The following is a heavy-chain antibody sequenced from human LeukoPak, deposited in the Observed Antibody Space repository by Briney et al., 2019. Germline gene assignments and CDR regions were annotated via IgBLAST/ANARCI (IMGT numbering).Heavy chain of an antibody. Sequence: HAGGSLRLSCAASGFTFSSYAMSWVRQAPGKGLEWVSAISGSGGSTYYADSVKGRFTISRDNSKNTLYLQMNSLRAEDTAVYYCARGDYDFWSGYQFYYYYMDVWGKGTTVTVSS. V-gene: IGHV3-23*01. CDR1: GFTFSSYA. J-gene: IGHJ6*03. CDR2: ISGSGGST. CDR3: ARGDYDFWSGYQFYYYYMDV. D-gene: IGHD3-3*01.